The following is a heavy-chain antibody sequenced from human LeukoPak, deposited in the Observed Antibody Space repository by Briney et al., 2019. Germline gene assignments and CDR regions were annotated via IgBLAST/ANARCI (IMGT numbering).Heavy chain of an antibody. CDR3: ARARSGEEIDP. CDR2: INPSGGST. D-gene: IGHD2-21*01. CDR1: GYTFTSYY. Sequence: ASVKVSCKASGYTFTSYYMHWVRQAPGQGLEWMGIINPSGGSTSYGQKFQGRVTMTRDTSTSTVYMELSSLRSEDTAVYYCARARSGEEIDPWGQGTLVTVSS. V-gene: IGHV1-46*01. J-gene: IGHJ5*02.